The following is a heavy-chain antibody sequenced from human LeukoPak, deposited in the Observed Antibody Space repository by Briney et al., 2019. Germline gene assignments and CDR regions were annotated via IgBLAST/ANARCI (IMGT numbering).Heavy chain of an antibody. CDR1: GYTFTSYG. CDR3: ARDSNHEVDY. J-gene: IGHJ4*02. V-gene: IGHV1-18*01. D-gene: IGHD1-14*01. Sequence: ASVKVSCKASGYTFTSYGISWVRQAPGQGLEWMGWISVYDGNSVSAPRLQGRLTMTPDTSTSTAYMELRSLTSDDTAMYYCARDSNHEVDYWGQGTLVTVSS. CDR2: ISVYDGNS.